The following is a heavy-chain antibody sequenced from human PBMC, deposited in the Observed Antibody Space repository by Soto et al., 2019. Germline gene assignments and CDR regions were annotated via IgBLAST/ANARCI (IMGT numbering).Heavy chain of an antibody. CDR2: IYWDDDK. Sequence: QITLKESGPTLVKPTQTLTLTCTFSGFSLSTSRGGVGWIRQPPGKALEWLALIYWDDDKRYSPSLKSRLTTXKXTXXNQVDLTMTNTDPVDTATYYCVHTSGAGNSACFDYWGQGTLVTVSS. CDR1: GFSLSTSRGG. J-gene: IGHJ4*02. V-gene: IGHV2-5*02. D-gene: IGHD6-13*01. CDR3: VHTSGAGNSACFDY.